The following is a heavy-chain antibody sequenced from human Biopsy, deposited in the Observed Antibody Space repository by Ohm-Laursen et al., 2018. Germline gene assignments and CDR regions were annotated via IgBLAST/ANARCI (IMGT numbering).Heavy chain of an antibody. CDR1: GFTFNRSA. D-gene: IGHD2-21*02. Sequence: SVKVSCKASGFTFNRSAMQWVRQARGQRLVWIGWIVVGGGNTNYAQKFQERVTITRNMSTSTTYMELSSLRSEDTAVYYCASRPNCGGDCSSGFDYWGQGTLVTVSS. CDR2: IVVGGGNT. CDR3: ASRPNCGGDCSSGFDY. V-gene: IGHV1-58*02. J-gene: IGHJ4*02.